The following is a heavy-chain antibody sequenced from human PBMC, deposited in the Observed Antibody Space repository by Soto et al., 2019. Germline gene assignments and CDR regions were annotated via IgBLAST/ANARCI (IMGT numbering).Heavy chain of an antibody. CDR2: ISGSADST. CDR1: GFTFSSYA. J-gene: IGHJ4*02. CDR3: AKDGYCSRTSCPYYFDY. D-gene: IGHD2-2*03. Sequence: GSLRLSCAASGFTFSSYAMSWVRQAPGKGLEWVSVISGSADSTYYADSVEGRFTISRDNSKNTLYLQMNSLRAEDTAVYYCAKDGYCSRTSCPYYFDYWGQGTLVTVSS. V-gene: IGHV3-23*01.